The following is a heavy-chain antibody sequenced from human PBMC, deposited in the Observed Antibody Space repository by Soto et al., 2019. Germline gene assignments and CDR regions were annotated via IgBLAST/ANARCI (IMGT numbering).Heavy chain of an antibody. Sequence: SETLSLTCTVSGGSVSSGSYYWSWIRQPPGKGLEWIGYIYYSGSTNYNPSLKSRVTISVDTSKSQFSLKLSSVTAADTAVYYCARGVYDSSGYYTSFDYWGQGTLVTVSS. CDR2: IYYSGST. CDR1: GGSVSSGSYY. J-gene: IGHJ4*02. V-gene: IGHV4-61*01. CDR3: ARGVYDSSGYYTSFDY. D-gene: IGHD3-22*01.